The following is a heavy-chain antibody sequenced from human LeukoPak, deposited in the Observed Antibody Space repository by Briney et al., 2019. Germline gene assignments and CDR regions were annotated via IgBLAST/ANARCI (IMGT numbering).Heavy chain of an antibody. CDR1: GFSFSSYA. CDR3: ARKGQGSNWAAEYFQN. D-gene: IGHD6-13*01. CDR2: ISGSGGTGT. V-gene: IGHV3-23*01. Sequence: GGSLRLSCAASGFSFSSYAMTWVRQAPGKGLEWVAAISGSGGTGTYYADSVKGRFTISRDNSKNTLYLQMNSLRAEDTAVYYCARKGQGSNWAAEYFQNWGQGTLVTVSS. J-gene: IGHJ1*01.